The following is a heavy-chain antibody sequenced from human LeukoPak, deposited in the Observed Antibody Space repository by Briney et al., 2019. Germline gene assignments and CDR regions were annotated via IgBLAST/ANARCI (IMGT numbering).Heavy chain of an antibody. CDR1: GGSISSSSYY. Sequence: SETLSLTCTVSGGSISSSSYYWGWIRQPPGKGLEWIGSIYYSGSTYYNPSLKSRVTISVDTSKNQFSLTLSSVTAADTAVYYCARDPKITGLFDYWGQGTLVTVSS. D-gene: IGHD5-24*01. V-gene: IGHV4-39*02. CDR2: IYYSGST. CDR3: ARDPKITGLFDY. J-gene: IGHJ4*02.